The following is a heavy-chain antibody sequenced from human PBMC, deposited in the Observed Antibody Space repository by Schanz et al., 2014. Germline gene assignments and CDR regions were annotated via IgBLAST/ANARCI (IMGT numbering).Heavy chain of an antibody. D-gene: IGHD5-12*01. V-gene: IGHV3-23*04. CDR2: INTADTT. CDR3: AKDMNREATAPES. CDR1: GFTLSSYA. J-gene: IGHJ5*02. Sequence: DVQLAESGGGLVQPGGSLRLSCAASGFTLSSYALSWVRQSPGKGLEWVSAINTADTTYYADSVKRRFTVSRDNSKNTVYLHMNSLRDEDTAVYYCAKDMNREATAPESWGQGTLVVVSS.